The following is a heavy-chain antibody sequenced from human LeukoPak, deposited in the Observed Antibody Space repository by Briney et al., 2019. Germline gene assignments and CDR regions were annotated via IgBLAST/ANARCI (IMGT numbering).Heavy chain of an antibody. D-gene: IGHD6-19*01. CDR1: GGSINSHY. CDR3: VRRDNTGWNYFDY. CDR2: IYYKGST. V-gene: IGHV4-59*08. J-gene: IGHJ4*02. Sequence: SETLSLTCTASGGSINSHYWSWIRQPPGKGLEWIGDIYYKGSTNYNPSLKSRVTISVDTSKNHLSLKLPSMLAADTAIYYCVRRDNTGWNYFDYWGQGILVTVSS.